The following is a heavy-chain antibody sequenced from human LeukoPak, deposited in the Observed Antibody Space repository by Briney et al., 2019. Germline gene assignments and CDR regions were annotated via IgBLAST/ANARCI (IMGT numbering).Heavy chain of an antibody. CDR2: ISGSGGST. CDR1: EFSLSDFY. V-gene: IGHV3-23*01. Sequence: SGGSLRLSCTASEFSLSDFYMDWVRQAPGKGLEWVSAISGSGGSTYYADSVKGRFTISRDNSKNTLYLQMNSLRAEDTAVYYCATGGTKRRFDYWGQGTLVTVSP. D-gene: IGHD3-16*01. J-gene: IGHJ4*02. CDR3: ATGGTKRRFDY.